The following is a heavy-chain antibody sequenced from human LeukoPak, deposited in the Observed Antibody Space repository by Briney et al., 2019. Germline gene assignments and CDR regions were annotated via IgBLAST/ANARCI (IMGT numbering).Heavy chain of an antibody. J-gene: IGHJ4*02. V-gene: IGHV3-23*01. CDR1: GFTFSSYA. D-gene: IGHD2-2*01. CDR2: ISGSGGST. CDR3: AKVDIVVVPAAVGVFDY. Sequence: GGSLRLSCAASGFTFSSYAMSWVRQAPGKGLEWVSAISGSGGSTYYADSVKGRFTISRDNSKNTLYLQMNSLRAEDTGVYYCAKVDIVVVPAAVGVFDYWGQGTLVTVSS.